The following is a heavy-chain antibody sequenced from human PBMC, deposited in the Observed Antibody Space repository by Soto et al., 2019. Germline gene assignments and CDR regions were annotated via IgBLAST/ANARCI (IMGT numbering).Heavy chain of an antibody. CDR2: ISGSGGST. Sequence: LRLSCAASGFTFSSYAMSWVRQAPGKGLEWVSAISGSGGSTYYADSVKGRFTISRDNSKNTLYLQMNSLRAEDTAVYYCAKDYDSSGYWLFGYWGQGTLVTVSS. D-gene: IGHD3-22*01. V-gene: IGHV3-23*01. CDR1: GFTFSSYA. J-gene: IGHJ4*02. CDR3: AKDYDSSGYWLFGY.